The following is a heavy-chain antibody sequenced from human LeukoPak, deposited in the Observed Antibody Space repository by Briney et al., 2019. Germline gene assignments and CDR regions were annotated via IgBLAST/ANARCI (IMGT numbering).Heavy chain of an antibody. Sequence: PSETLPLTCAVSGGPIGTYYWSWIRQPPGKGLEWIGYIFYSGSTKYNPSLKTRVTISVDTSKNEFSLKLNSVAAADTAVYYCARMPSSLGAFDIWGQGTMVTVSS. CDR1: GGPIGTYY. CDR2: IFYSGST. D-gene: IGHD2-2*01. V-gene: IGHV4-59*01. CDR3: ARMPSSLGAFDI. J-gene: IGHJ3*02.